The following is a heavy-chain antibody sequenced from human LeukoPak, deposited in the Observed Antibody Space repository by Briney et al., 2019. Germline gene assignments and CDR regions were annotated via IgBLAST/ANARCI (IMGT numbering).Heavy chain of an antibody. D-gene: IGHD6-13*01. CDR2: INPSGGST. Sequence: ASVKVSCKASGYTFTSYYMHWVRQAPGQGLEWMGIINPSGGSTSYAQKFQGRVTMTRDTSTSTVCMELSSLRSEDTAVYYCARDARMSSWYGWFDPWGQGTLVTVSS. V-gene: IGHV1-46*01. J-gene: IGHJ5*02. CDR1: GYTFTSYY. CDR3: ARDARMSSWYGWFDP.